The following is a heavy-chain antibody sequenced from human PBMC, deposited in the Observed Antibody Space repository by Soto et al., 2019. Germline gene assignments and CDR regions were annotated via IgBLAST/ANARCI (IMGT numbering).Heavy chain of an antibody. CDR3: ASNAGDTIFGVVIMGAFNI. CDR1: GGSISSGGYY. V-gene: IGHV4-31*03. D-gene: IGHD3-3*01. Sequence: QVQLQESGPGLVKPSQTLSLTCTVSGGSISSGGYYWSWIRQHPGKGLEWIGYIYYSGSTYYNPSLQSRVNISVDTSKNQLSLKLSSVSAADTAVYYCASNAGDTIFGVVIMGAFNIWGQGTMVTVSS. J-gene: IGHJ3*02. CDR2: IYYSGST.